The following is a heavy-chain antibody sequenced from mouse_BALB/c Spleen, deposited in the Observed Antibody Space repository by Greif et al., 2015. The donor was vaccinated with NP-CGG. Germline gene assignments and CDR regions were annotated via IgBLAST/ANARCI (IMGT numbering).Heavy chain of an antibody. V-gene: IGHV5-17*02. J-gene: IGHJ4*01. Sequence: EVMLVESGGGLVQPGGSRKLSCAASGFTFSSFGMHWVRQAPEKGLEWVAYISSGSSTIYYADTVKGRFTISRDNPKNTLFLQMTSLMSDHTSMYYSARSGDRYYYYAMDYFGQGTSVTVSS. CDR3: ARSGDRYYYYAMDY. CDR1: GFTFSSFG. D-gene: IGHD2-3*01. CDR2: ISSGSSTI.